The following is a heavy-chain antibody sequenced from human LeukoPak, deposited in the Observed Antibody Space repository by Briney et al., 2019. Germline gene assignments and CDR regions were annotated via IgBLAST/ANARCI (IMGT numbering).Heavy chain of an antibody. V-gene: IGHV1-18*01. J-gene: IGHJ6*03. CDR3: ARDLGGGTHYYYHYYMDV. CDR2: ISAHNGNT. CDR1: GYTFLSYG. Sequence: APVKVSCKASGYTFLSYGITWVRQAPGQGLEWMGWISAHNGNTNYALEFQGRVTMTADTFTDTAFMELRSLGSDDTAVYYCARDLGGGTHYYYHYYMDVWGTGTTVTVSS. D-gene: IGHD3-16*01.